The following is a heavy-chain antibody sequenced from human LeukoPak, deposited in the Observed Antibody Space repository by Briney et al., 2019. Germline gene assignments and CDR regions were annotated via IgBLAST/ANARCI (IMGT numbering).Heavy chain of an antibody. CDR2: ISVNGGTT. CDR1: GFTFSSYA. V-gene: IGHV3-23*01. CDR3: ARGHPAHLDY. Sequence: GGSLRLSCAASGFTFSSYAMTWVRQAPGKGLEWVSSISVNGGTTYYADSVKGRFTISRDSSKNTLYLQMNSLRAEDTAVYYCARGHPAHLDYWGQGTLVTVSS. J-gene: IGHJ4*02.